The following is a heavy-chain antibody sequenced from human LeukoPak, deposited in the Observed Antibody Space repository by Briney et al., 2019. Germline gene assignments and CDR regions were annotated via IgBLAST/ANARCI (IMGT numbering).Heavy chain of an antibody. CDR2: INSDGSST. CDR3: ASHILGYSSSWLGY. Sequence: QTGGSLRLSCTASGFTFSSYWMHWVRQAPGKGLVWVSRINSDGSSTIYADSAKGRFTISRDNAKNTLYLQMNNLRAEDTAVYYCASHILGYSSSWLGYWGQGTLVTVSS. V-gene: IGHV3-74*01. CDR1: GFTFSSYW. D-gene: IGHD6-13*01. J-gene: IGHJ4*02.